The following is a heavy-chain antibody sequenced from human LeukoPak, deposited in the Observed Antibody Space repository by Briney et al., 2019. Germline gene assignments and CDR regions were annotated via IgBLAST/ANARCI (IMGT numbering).Heavy chain of an antibody. J-gene: IGHJ4*02. CDR3: ARSHYGSGSLY. V-gene: IGHV4-59*08. CDR1: GGSISSYY. Sequence: SETLSLTCTVSGGSISSYYWSWIRQPPGKGLEWIGYIYYSGSTNYNPSLKSRVTISVDTSKNQFSLKLSSVTAADTAVYYCARSHYGSGSLYWGQGTLVTVSS. D-gene: IGHD3-10*01. CDR2: IYYSGST.